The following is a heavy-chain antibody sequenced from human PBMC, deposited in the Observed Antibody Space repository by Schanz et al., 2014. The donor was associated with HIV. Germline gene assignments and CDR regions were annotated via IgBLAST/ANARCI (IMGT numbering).Heavy chain of an antibody. CDR1: GGTFSAHA. V-gene: IGHV3-30*03. J-gene: IGHJ3*02. CDR3: TRSFNRGSRAFDAFDI. Sequence: QVQLVESGGGMVLPGTSLRLSCAASGGTFSAHAFHWVRQAPGRGLEWVALISHDGSNKYYADSVKGRFTISRDNAKNSLYLQMSSLRVEDTAVYYCTRSFNRGSRAFDAFDIWGQGTMVTVSS. D-gene: IGHD3-10*01. CDR2: ISHDGSNK.